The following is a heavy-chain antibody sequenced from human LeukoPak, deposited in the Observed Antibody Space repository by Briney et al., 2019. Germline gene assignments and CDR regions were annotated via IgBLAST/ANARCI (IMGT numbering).Heavy chain of an antibody. CDR3: ASGVGADSRDFDY. D-gene: IGHD1-26*01. J-gene: IGHJ4*02. V-gene: IGHV3-11*04. CDR1: GFIVSDXX. Sequence: GFIVSDXXXNWIRQXPGKGXXWVSYIISSGNTIYYADSVKGRFTISRDNAKNSLYLQMNSLRAEDTAVYYCASGVGADSRDFDYWGQGTLVTVSS. CDR2: IISSGNTI.